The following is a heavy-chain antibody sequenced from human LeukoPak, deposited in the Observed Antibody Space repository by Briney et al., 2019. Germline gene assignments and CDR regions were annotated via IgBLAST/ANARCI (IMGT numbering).Heavy chain of an antibody. J-gene: IGHJ4*02. CDR3: ARDPLGYCSGGSCYEFDY. CDR1: GYTFTSYY. V-gene: IGHV1-2*06. Sequence: GASVKVSCKASGYTFTSYYMHWVRQAPGQGLEWMGRINPNSGGTNYAQKFQGRVTMTRDTSISTAYMELSRLRSDDTAVYYCARDPLGYCSGGSCYEFDYWGQGTLVTVSS. CDR2: INPNSGGT. D-gene: IGHD2-15*01.